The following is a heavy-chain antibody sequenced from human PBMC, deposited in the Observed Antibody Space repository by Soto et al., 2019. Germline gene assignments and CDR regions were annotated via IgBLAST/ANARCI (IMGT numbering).Heavy chain of an antibody. Sequence: VQVVESAGGVVPPGRSARLSCAASGFIFRYYGMHWVRQAPGKGLEWVAGIWYNGREKWYADSVKGRFSISRDNSRDILYLQMDTLKAEDSAIYFCAREDTGSPQYGMDVWGPGTTVTVSS. CDR1: GFIFRYYG. CDR2: IWYNGREK. D-gene: IGHD4-4*01. J-gene: IGHJ6*02. V-gene: IGHV3-33*01. CDR3: AREDTGSPQYGMDV.